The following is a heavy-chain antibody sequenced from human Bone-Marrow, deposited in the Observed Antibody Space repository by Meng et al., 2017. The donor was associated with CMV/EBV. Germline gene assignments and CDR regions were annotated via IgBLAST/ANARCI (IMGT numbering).Heavy chain of an antibody. CDR2: IRAYNGNT. CDR3: ARVGASVSEFDY. D-gene: IGHD4-17*01. J-gene: IGHJ4*02. V-gene: IGHV1-18*01. Sequence: QVQLVQSGAEVKKPGSSVKVSCKASGGTFSSYAISWVRQAPGQGLEWMGWIRAYNGNTNYAQKLQGRFTMTTETSTSTAYMELRSLRSDDTAVYYCARVGASVSEFDYWGQGTLVTVSS. CDR1: GGTFSSYA.